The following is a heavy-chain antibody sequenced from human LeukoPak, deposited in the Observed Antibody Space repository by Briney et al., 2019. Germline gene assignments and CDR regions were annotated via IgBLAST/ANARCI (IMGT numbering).Heavy chain of an antibody. CDR1: GGSISSYY. J-gene: IGHJ5*02. D-gene: IGHD3-10*01. Sequence: SETLSLTCTVSGGSISSYYWSWIRQPAGKGLEWIGRIYTSGSTNYNPSLKSRVTMSVDTSKNQFSLNLSSVTAADTAVYYCARDFKRKEWFGDRNWFDPWGQGTLVTVSS. CDR2: IYTSGST. V-gene: IGHV4-4*07. CDR3: ARDFKRKEWFGDRNWFDP.